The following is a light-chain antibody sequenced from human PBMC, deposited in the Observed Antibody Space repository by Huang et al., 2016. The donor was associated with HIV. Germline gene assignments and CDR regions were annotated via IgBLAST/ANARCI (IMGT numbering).Light chain of an antibody. Sequence: IQLTQSPSSVSASVGDRVTITCRASLGVSAFIAWYQQKLGEAPKLLIHGASTLQGGGPSRLGSSVSGTECSLTISSLQPDDFATYYCQVANSFPPFIFGPGTKVEIK. CDR1: LGVSAF. J-gene: IGKJ3*01. CDR3: QVANSFPPFI. V-gene: IGKV1-12*01. CDR2: GAS.